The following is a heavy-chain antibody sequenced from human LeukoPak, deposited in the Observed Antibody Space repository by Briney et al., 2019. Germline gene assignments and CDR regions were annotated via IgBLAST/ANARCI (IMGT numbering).Heavy chain of an antibody. Sequence: GGSLRLSCEVSGFTFDNNDMHWVRQAPGKGLVWVSRISGDEIWTSYADSVKGRFLISRDNAKDTLYLQMNSLRTEDTAVYYCAREYNSGPKQTDAFDIWGQGTMVTVSS. CDR1: GFTFDNND. D-gene: IGHD3-22*01. J-gene: IGHJ3*02. CDR2: ISGDEIWT. V-gene: IGHV3-74*01. CDR3: AREYNSGPKQTDAFDI.